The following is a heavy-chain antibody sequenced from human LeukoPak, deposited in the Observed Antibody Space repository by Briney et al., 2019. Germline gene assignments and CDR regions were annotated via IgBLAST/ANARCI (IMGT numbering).Heavy chain of an antibody. Sequence: PSETLSLTCTVSGDSISSSSYYWGWIRQPPGKGPEWIGSIYSSGTTYYNPSLKSRVTISVDTSKNQFSLKLSSVTAADTAVYYCARGHGDYYYYYYMDVWGKGTTVTVSS. CDR3: ARGHGDYYYYYYMDV. D-gene: IGHD4-17*01. CDR2: IYSSGTT. CDR1: GDSISSSSYY. J-gene: IGHJ6*03. V-gene: IGHV4-39*07.